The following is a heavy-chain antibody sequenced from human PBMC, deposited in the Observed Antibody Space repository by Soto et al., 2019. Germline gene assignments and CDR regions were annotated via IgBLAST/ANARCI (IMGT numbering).Heavy chain of an antibody. CDR2: IYYSGST. J-gene: IGHJ3*02. V-gene: IGHV4-59*01. CDR3: ARGDYGDVADAFDI. D-gene: IGHD4-17*01. CDR1: GGSISSYY. Sequence: TSETLSLTCTVSGGSISSYYWSWIRQPPGKGLEWIGYIYYSGSTNYNPSLKSRVTISVDTSKNQFSLKLSSVTAADTAVYYCARGDYGDVADAFDIWGQGTMVTVSS.